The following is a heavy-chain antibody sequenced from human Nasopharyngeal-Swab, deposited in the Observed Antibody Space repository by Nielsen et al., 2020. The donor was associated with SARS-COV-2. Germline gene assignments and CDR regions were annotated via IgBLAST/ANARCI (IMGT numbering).Heavy chain of an antibody. CDR2: IWYDGSNK. Sequence: GESLKISCAASGFTFSSYGMHWVRQAPGKGLEWVAVIWYDGSNKYYADSVKGRFTISRDNSKNTLYLQMNSLRAEDTAVYYCAREKWELGGFDYWGQGTLVTDSS. CDR1: GFTFSSYG. J-gene: IGHJ4*02. CDR3: AREKWELGGFDY. D-gene: IGHD1-26*01. V-gene: IGHV3-33*01.